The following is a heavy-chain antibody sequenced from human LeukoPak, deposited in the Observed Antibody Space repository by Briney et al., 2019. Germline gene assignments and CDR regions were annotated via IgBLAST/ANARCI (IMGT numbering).Heavy chain of an antibody. Sequence: GGSLRLSCAASGFTFRNYWMSWVRQAPGTGLEWVANIKQDESEQKYVDSVKGRFTISRDNSKNTLYLQMNSLRAEDTAVYYCISMVRGVIIADYWGQGTLVTVSS. CDR2: IKQDESEQ. J-gene: IGHJ4*02. D-gene: IGHD3-10*01. CDR3: ISMVRGVIIADY. V-gene: IGHV3-7*01. CDR1: GFTFRNYW.